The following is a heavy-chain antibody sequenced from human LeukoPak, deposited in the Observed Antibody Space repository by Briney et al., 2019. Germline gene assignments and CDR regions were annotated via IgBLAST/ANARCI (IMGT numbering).Heavy chain of an antibody. D-gene: IGHD4-17*01. CDR1: GFTFSSYS. Sequence: GGSLRLSCAASGFTFSSYSMNWVRPAPGKGLEWVSSISGSSSYIYYADSVKGRFTISRDNAKNSLYLQMNSLRAEDTAVYYCAKVGMTTVTKGYFDLWGRGTLVTVSS. CDR3: AKVGMTTVTKGYFDL. CDR2: ISGSSSYI. V-gene: IGHV3-21*01. J-gene: IGHJ2*01.